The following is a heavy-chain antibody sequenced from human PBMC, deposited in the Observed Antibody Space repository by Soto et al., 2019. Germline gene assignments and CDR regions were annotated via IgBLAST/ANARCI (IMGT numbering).Heavy chain of an antibody. Sequence: PGGSLRLSCAASGFTFSGYYMHWVRQAPGKGLVWVSRISSDGTTTYYAESVRGRFTISSDSAKNTLSLQMNWLRAEDTAVYYCTRGVYGGSVGYGHWGQGTLVTVSS. J-gene: IGHJ4*02. V-gene: IGHV3-74*01. CDR1: GFTFSGYY. CDR2: ISSDGTTT. CDR3: TRGVYGGSVGYGH. D-gene: IGHD2-15*01.